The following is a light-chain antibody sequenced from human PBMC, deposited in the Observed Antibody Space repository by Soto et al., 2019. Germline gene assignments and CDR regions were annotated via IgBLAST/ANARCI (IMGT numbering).Light chain of an antibody. V-gene: IGKV1-39*01. Sequence: DIQMTQSPSSLSASVGDRVTITCRASQSISSYLYWYQQKPGKAPKLLIYAASSFQSGVPSRFSGSGSGTDFTLTIRSLQHEDFATYYCQQSYSTPFTFGPGTKVDIK. CDR1: QSISSY. CDR3: QQSYSTPFT. CDR2: AAS. J-gene: IGKJ3*01.